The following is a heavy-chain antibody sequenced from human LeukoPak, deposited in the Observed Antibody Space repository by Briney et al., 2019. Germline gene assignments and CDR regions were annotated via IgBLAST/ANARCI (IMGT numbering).Heavy chain of an antibody. D-gene: IGHD6-13*01. V-gene: IGHV3-21*06. CDR1: GFTFSSYS. CDR3: AIKGGAIIGAAGAA. CDR2: ISSSSSYI. J-gene: IGHJ5*02. Sequence: NPGGSLTLSCAASGFTFSSYSMNWVRQASGKGLEWVSSISSSSSYIYYADSVKGRFTISRDNAKNSLYLQMNSLRAEDTAVYYCAIKGGAIIGAAGAAWGQGTLVTVSS.